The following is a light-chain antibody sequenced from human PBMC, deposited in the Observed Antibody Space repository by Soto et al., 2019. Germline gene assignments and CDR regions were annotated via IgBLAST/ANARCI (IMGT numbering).Light chain of an antibody. V-gene: IGLV2-23*01. Sequence: QSALTQPASVSGSPGQSITISCTGTSSDVGNYNLVSWYQQHPGKAPKLIIYQGSKRPSGVSNRFSGSKSGNTASLTISGLQAEDEAYYYCCSFAGTSTFAVFGGGTQLTVL. J-gene: IGLJ7*01. CDR2: QGS. CDR1: SSDVGNYNL. CDR3: CSFAGTSTFAV.